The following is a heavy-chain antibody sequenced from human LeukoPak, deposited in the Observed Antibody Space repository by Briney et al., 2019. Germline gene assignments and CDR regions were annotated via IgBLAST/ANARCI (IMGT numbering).Heavy chain of an antibody. Sequence: ASVKVSCKASGYTFTSYDINWVRQAPGQGLEWMGGIIPIFGTANYAQKFQGRVTINTDESTSTAYMELSSLRSEDTAVYYCARGGSFHFDYWGQGTLVTASS. CDR2: IIPIFGTA. CDR3: ARGGSFHFDY. V-gene: IGHV1-69*05. CDR1: GYTFTSYD. D-gene: IGHD1-1*01. J-gene: IGHJ4*02.